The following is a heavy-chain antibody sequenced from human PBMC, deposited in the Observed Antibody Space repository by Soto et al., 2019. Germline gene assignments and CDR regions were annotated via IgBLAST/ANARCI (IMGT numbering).Heavy chain of an antibody. CDR3: ARDLADVHLWDAFDV. J-gene: IGHJ3*01. Sequence: QVQLVQSGPELKKPGSSVKVSCKAPGDTFNSYGVSWVRQAPGQGLEWMGGIVPMFGTTNLALKFEDRVTITADELTTTVYMEIRGLTSEDTAVYYCARDLADVHLWDAFDVWGHGTRVTVSS. V-gene: IGHV1-69*01. CDR2: IVPMFGTT. CDR1: GDTFNSYG. D-gene: IGHD6-13*01.